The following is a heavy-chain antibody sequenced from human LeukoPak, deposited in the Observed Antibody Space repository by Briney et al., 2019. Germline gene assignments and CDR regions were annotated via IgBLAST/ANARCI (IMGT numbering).Heavy chain of an antibody. D-gene: IGHD3-22*01. Sequence: GGSLRLSCAASGFTFSSYSMNWVRQAPGKGLEWVSSISSSSSYIYYADSVKGRFTISRDNAKNSLYLQMNSLRAEDTAVYYCARATYYYDSSGYPPFYWGQGTLATVSS. J-gene: IGHJ4*02. V-gene: IGHV3-21*01. CDR3: ARATYYYDSSGYPPFY. CDR2: ISSSSSYI. CDR1: GFTFSSYS.